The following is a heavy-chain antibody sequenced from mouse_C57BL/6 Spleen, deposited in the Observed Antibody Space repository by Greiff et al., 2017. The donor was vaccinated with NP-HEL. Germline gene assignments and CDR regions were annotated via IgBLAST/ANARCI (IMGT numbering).Heavy chain of an antibody. CDR3: ARPYGSSYYFDY. V-gene: IGHV1-59*01. CDR2: IDPSDSYT. Sequence: VKLKQPGAELVRPGTSVKLSCKASGYTFTSYWMHWVKQRPGQGLEWIGVIDPSDSYTNYNQKFKGKATLTVDTSSSTAYMQLSSLTSEDSAVYYCARPYGSSYYFDYWGQGTTRTVSS. CDR1: GYTFTSYW. D-gene: IGHD1-1*01. J-gene: IGHJ2*01.